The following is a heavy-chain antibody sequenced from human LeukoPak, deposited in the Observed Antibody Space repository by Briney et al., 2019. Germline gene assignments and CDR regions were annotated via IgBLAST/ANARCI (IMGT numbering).Heavy chain of an antibody. D-gene: IGHD3-10*01. J-gene: IGHJ4*02. V-gene: IGHV3-7*01. CDR3: ARTPDGADY. CDR1: GFTFNNYW. CDR2: IKQDGTEI. Sequence: NPGGSLRLSCAASGFTFNNYWMTWFRQAPGKGLEWVANIKQDGTEIFYVDSVRGRFIISRGNAENSLYLQMNSLRVEDTAVYYCARTPDGADYWGQGTLVTVSS.